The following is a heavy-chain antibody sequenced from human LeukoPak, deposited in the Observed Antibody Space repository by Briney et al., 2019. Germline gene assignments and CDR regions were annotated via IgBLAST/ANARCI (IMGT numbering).Heavy chain of an antibody. J-gene: IGHJ4*02. D-gene: IGHD6-19*01. CDR3: AKDLELAVAGTFDY. CDR1: GFTFSSYA. V-gene: IGHV3-30*04. Sequence: PGRSLRLSCAASGFTFSSYAMHWVRQAPGKGLEWVAVISYDGSNKYYADSVKGRFTISRDNSKNTLFLQMNSLRAEDTAVYYCAKDLELAVAGTFDYWGQGTLVTVSS. CDR2: ISYDGSNK.